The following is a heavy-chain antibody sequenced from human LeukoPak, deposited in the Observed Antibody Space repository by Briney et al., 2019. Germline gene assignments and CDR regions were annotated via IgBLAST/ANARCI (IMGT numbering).Heavy chain of an antibody. CDR3: ARNREDYCSSTSCYVPPDY. CDR1: GFTFSSYW. CDR2: IKQDGSEK. V-gene: IGHV3-7*01. J-gene: IGHJ4*02. Sequence: PGGSLRLSCAASGFTFSSYWMSWVRQAPGKGLEWVANIKQDGSEKYYVDSVKGRFTISRDNAKNSLYLQMNSLRAEDTAVYYCARNREDYCSSTSCYVPPDYWGQGTLVTVSS. D-gene: IGHD2-2*01.